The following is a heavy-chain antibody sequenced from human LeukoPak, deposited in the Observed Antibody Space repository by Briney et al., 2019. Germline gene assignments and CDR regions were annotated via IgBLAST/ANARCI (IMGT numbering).Heavy chain of an antibody. CDR3: ARGHYDYVWGSYRYEDTYFDY. CDR2: ISAYNGNT. D-gene: IGHD3-16*02. Sequence: ASVKVSCKASGYTFTSYGISWVRQAPGQGLEWMEWISAYNGNTNYAQKLQGRVTMTTDTSTSTAYMELRSLRSDDTAVYYCARGHYDYVWGSYRYEDTYFDYWGQGTLVTVSS. J-gene: IGHJ4*02. CDR1: GYTFTSYG. V-gene: IGHV1-18*01.